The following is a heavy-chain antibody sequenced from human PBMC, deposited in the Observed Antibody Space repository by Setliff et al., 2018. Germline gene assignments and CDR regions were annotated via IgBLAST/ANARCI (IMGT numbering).Heavy chain of an antibody. CDR2: ISSYNGVT. D-gene: IGHD3-3*01. CDR3: AISSLSICSGDTCPNAFDI. CDR1: GYIFSSYG. V-gene: IGHV1-18*01. Sequence: ASVKVSCKGSGYIFSSYGISWVRQAPGQGLQWMGWISSYNGVTNDAQRFQGRVTMSTDTSTSAAYMELRSLRSDDTAVYYCAISSLSICSGDTCPNAFDIWGQGTLVPVSS. J-gene: IGHJ3*02.